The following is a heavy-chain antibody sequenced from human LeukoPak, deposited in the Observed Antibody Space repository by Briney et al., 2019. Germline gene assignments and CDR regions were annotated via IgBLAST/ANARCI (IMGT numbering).Heavy chain of an antibody. CDR2: INPNSGGT. D-gene: IGHD5-24*01. Sequence: ASVKVSCKASGYTFTGYYMHWVRQAPGQGLEWMGWINPNSGGTNYAQKFQGWVTMTRDTSISTAYMELSRLRSDDTAVYYCGRVGGDGYNNDAFDIWGQGTMVTVSS. J-gene: IGHJ3*02. CDR1: GYTFTGYY. V-gene: IGHV1-2*04. CDR3: GRVGGDGYNNDAFDI.